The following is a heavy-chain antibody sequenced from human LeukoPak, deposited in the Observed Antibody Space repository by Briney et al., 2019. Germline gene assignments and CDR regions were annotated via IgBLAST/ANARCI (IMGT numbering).Heavy chain of an antibody. Sequence: GGSLRLSCVASGFTFSNYAVSWVRQAPGKGLEWVSAISGGSTSTYYADSVKGRFTISRDNSKNTLFLQMGRLRPEDTAVYYCARDRSYYGSGSSSYFDSWGQGTLVTVYS. CDR3: ARDRSYYGSGSSSYFDS. CDR1: GFTFSNYA. V-gene: IGHV3-23*01. D-gene: IGHD3-10*01. CDR2: ISGGSTST. J-gene: IGHJ4*02.